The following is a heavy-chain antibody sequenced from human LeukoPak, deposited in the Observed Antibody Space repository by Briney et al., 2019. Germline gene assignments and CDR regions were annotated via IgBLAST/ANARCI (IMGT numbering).Heavy chain of an antibody. Sequence: PGGSLRLSCAASGFNLGSYSMHWIRKAPGKGLEFVSAISSDGDNTYYANSVKGRFTISRDNSKNTLYLQMGSLRPEDMALYYCARVGGDYFDYWSQGTLVTVSS. CDR3: ARVGGDYFDY. J-gene: IGHJ4*02. CDR2: ISSDGDNT. CDR1: GFNLGSYS. V-gene: IGHV3-64*01. D-gene: IGHD3-10*01.